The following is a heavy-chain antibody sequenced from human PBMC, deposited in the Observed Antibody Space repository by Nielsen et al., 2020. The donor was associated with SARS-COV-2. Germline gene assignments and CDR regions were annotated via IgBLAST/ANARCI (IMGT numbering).Heavy chain of an antibody. CDR1: GGTFSSYA. CDR3: ARSHEGRYYYYYGMDV. V-gene: IGHV1-69*13. CDR2: IIPIFGTA. Sequence: SVKVSCKASGGTFSSYAISWVRQAPGQGLEWMGGIIPIFGTANYAQKFQGRVTITADESTSTAYMELSSLGSEDTAVYYCARSHEGRYYYYYGMDVWGQGTTVTVSS. J-gene: IGHJ6*02.